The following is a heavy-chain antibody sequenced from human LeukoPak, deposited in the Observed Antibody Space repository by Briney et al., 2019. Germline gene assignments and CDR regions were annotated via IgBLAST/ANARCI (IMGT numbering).Heavy chain of an antibody. Sequence: GGSLRLSCAASGFTFSSYWMSWVRQAPGKGLEWVANIKQDGSEKYYVDSVKGRFTISRDNAKNSLYLQMNSLRAEDTAVYYCARDRRSSSRYGGGSYYYYYYMDVWGKGTTVTVSS. CDR1: GFTFSSYW. J-gene: IGHJ6*03. CDR3: ARDRRSSSRYGGGSYYYYYYMDV. D-gene: IGHD6-13*01. CDR2: IKQDGSEK. V-gene: IGHV3-7*01.